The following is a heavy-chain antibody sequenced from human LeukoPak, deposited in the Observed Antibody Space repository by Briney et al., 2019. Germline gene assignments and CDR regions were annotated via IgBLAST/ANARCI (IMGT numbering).Heavy chain of an antibody. CDR1: GYSFTSYW. CDR2: IDPSDSYT. J-gene: IGHJ3*02. CDR3: ARQEASDDAFDI. Sequence: GESLKISCKGSGYSFTSYWISWVRQMPGKGLEWTGRIDPSDSYTNYSPSFQGHVTISADKSISTAYLQWSSLKASDTAMYYCARQEASDDAFDIWGQGTMVTVSS. V-gene: IGHV5-10-1*01.